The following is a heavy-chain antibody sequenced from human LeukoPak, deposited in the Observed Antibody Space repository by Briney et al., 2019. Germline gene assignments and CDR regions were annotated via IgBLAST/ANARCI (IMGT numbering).Heavy chain of an antibody. V-gene: IGHV3-74*01. J-gene: IGHJ4*02. CDR2: IHADGSST. CDR3: ARDNFVDADMVHSPRD. CDR1: GFPFSSYW. Sequence: GGSLRLSCAASGFPFSSYWMHWVRQAPGKGLVWVSRIHADGSSTSYADSVKGRFTISRDNAKNTLYLQMNSLKPEDTAVYYCARDNFVDADMVHSPRDWGQGTLVTVSS. D-gene: IGHD5-18*01.